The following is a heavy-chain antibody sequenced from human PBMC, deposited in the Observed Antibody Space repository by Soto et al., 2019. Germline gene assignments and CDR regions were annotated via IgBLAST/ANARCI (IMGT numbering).Heavy chain of an antibody. Sequence: ASVTVSCKASGYTFTGYYMHWVRQAPGRGLEWMGWINAYNGNTNYAQKLQGRVTMTTDTSTSTAYMELRSLRSDDTAVYYCARGGGAYCGGDCRKTDAFDIWGQGTRVSVSS. V-gene: IGHV1-18*04. D-gene: IGHD2-21*02. CDR3: ARGGGAYCGGDCRKTDAFDI. J-gene: IGHJ3*02. CDR2: INAYNGNT. CDR1: GYTFTGYY.